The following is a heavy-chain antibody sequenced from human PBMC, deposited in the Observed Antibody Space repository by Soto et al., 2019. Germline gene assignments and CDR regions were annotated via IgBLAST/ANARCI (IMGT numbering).Heavy chain of an antibody. V-gene: IGHV4-59*01. CDR3: ARDNLVYSSSWYQGWFDP. D-gene: IGHD6-13*01. CDR1: GGSISSYY. CDR2: IYYSGST. Sequence: SETLSLTCTVSGGSISSYYWSWIRQPPGKGLEWIGYIYYSGSTNYNPSLKSRVTISVDTSKNQFSLKLSSVTAADTAVYYCARDNLVYSSSWYQGWFDPWGQGPLVTVSS. J-gene: IGHJ5*02.